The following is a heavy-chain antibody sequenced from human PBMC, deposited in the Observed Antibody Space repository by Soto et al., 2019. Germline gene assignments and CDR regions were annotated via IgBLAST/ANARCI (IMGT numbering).Heavy chain of an antibody. CDR3: ARDPGGGAPFDY. V-gene: IGHV4-59*01. Sequence: SETLSLTCTVSGGSISSYYWSWIRQPPGKGLEWIGYIYYSGSTNYNPSLKSRVTISVDTSKNQFSLKLSSVTAADTAVYYCARDPGGGAPFDYWGQGTLVTVSS. CDR1: GGSISSYY. J-gene: IGHJ4*02. D-gene: IGHD2-15*01. CDR2: IYYSGST.